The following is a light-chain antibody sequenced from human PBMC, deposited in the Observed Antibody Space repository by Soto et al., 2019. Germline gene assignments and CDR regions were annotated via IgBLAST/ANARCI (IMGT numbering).Light chain of an antibody. Sequence: QSALTQPPSASGSPGQSVTISCTGTSSDVGGYKYVSWYQQHPGKAPKLMIYEVSKRPSGVPDRFSGSTSGNTASLTVSGLQGEDEADYYCSSYAGSILGVFGGGTKLTVL. V-gene: IGLV2-8*01. CDR3: SSYAGSILGV. CDR1: SSDVGGYKY. J-gene: IGLJ3*02. CDR2: EVS.